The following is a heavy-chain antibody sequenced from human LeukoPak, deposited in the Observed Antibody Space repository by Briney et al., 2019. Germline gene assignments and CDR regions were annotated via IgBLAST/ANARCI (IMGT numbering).Heavy chain of an antibody. CDR1: GYTVSDYF. D-gene: IGHD2-2*01. CDR2: INPKNGAT. V-gene: IGHV1-2*02. Sequence: GASVKVSCKASGYTVSDYFIHWVRQAPGHGLEWMGWINPKNGATNYARDFDGRVTMTRDTSISTAYMELRSLRSHDTAVYYCARDGSSARCFSVLDNWGQGTLVTVSS. CDR3: ARDGSSARCFSVLDN. J-gene: IGHJ4*02.